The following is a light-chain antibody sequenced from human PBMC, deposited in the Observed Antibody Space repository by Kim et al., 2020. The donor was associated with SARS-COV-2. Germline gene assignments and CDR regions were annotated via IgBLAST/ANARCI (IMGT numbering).Light chain of an antibody. V-gene: IGLV2-23*02. CDR2: EVS. Sequence: QSALTQPASVSGSPGQSITISCTGTSSDVGSYNLVSWYQQYPGKAPKLMIYEVSERPSGVSNRFSGSKSGNTASLTISGLQPEDEADYYCCSSPWVFGGGTQLTVL. J-gene: IGLJ3*02. CDR3: CSSPWV. CDR1: SSDVGSYNL.